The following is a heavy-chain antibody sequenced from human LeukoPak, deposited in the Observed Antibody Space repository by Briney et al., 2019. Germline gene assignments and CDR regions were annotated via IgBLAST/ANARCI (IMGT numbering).Heavy chain of an antibody. CDR2: IWYDGSNK. J-gene: IGHJ6*03. CDR1: GFTFSSYG. Sequence: GGSLRLSCAASGFTFSSYGLHWVRQAPGKGLEWVAVIWYDGSNKYYADSVKGRFTISRDNSKNTLYLQMNSLRAEDTAVYYCAKRQSSSHNYMDVWGKGTTVTVSS. V-gene: IGHV3-33*06. D-gene: IGHD6-13*01. CDR3: AKRQSSSHNYMDV.